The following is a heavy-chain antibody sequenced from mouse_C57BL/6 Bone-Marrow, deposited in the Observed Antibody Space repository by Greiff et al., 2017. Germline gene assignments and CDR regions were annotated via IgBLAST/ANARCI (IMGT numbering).Heavy chain of an antibody. V-gene: IGHV5-4*01. D-gene: IGHD1-1*01. J-gene: IGHJ3*01. CDR1: GFTFSSYA. CDR3: ARDYYGSSYGAY. Sequence: EVKLVEPGGGLVKPGGSLKLSCAASGFTFSSYAMSWVRQTPEKRLEWVATISDGGSYTYYPDNVKGRFTISRDNAKNNLYLQMSHLKSEDTAMYYCARDYYGSSYGAYWGQGTLVTVSA. CDR2: ISDGGSYT.